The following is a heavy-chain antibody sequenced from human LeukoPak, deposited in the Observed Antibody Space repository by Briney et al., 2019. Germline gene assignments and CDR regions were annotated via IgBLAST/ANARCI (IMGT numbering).Heavy chain of an antibody. D-gene: IGHD3-10*01. CDR1: GGTFSSYA. CDR3: ARGEFRSYYGSGRYYKGHYYYYGMDV. CDR2: IIPIFGTA. Sequence: ASVKVSCKASGGTFSSYAISWVRQAPGQGLEWMGGIIPIFGTANYAQKFQGRVTITADESTSTAYMELSSLRSEDTAVYYCARGEFRSYYGSGRYYKGHYYYYGMDVWGQGTTVTVSS. J-gene: IGHJ6*02. V-gene: IGHV1-69*13.